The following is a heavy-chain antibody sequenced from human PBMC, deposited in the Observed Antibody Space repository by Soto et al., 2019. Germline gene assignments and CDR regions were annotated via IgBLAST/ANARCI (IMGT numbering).Heavy chain of an antibody. J-gene: IGHJ4*02. CDR3: AKDHLTTTVTTVGY. Sequence: QVQLVESGGGVVQPGRSLRLSCAASGFTFSNYGMHWVRQAPGKGLEWVAVISYHGSDKYYADSVKGRFTISRDNSKNTLYLQMDSLRAEDTAVYYWAKDHLTTTVTTVGYWGQGTLVTGSS. D-gene: IGHD4-17*01. CDR1: GFTFSNYG. V-gene: IGHV3-30*18. CDR2: ISYHGSDK.